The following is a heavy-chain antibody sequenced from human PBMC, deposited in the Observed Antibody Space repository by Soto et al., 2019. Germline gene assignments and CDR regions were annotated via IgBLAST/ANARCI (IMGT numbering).Heavy chain of an antibody. CDR2: LNANNGNT. D-gene: IGHD5-12*01. J-gene: IGHJ6*02. Sequence: ASVKVSCKASCYSFSSYGISLFRQYPGQGLEWMGWLNANNGNTNYAEKFQGRVTMTRDTSTSTAFMELRSLRSDDTAVYYCARKDGYFAIYAMDVWGQGTTVTVSS. CDR3: ARKDGYFAIYAMDV. CDR1: CYSFSSYG. V-gene: IGHV1-18*01.